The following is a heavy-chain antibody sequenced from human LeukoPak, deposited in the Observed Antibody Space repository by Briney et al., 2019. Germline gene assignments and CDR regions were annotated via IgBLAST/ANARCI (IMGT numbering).Heavy chain of an antibody. Sequence: GESLKISCKGSGYNFTTYWIGWVRQMPGKGLEWMGIIYPVDSKTRYSPSFQGQVTISADKSISTAYLQWSSLSDTDTAMYYCARHGLTSSSWIAYWGQGTLVTVSS. CDR3: ARHGLTSSSWIAY. CDR2: IYPVDSKT. CDR1: GYNFTTYW. D-gene: IGHD6-13*01. J-gene: IGHJ4*02. V-gene: IGHV5-51*01.